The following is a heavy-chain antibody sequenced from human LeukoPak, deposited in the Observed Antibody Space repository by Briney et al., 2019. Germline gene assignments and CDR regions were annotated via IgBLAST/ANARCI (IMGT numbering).Heavy chain of an antibody. J-gene: IGHJ6*03. Sequence: PGGSLRLSCAASGFTFSSYNMNWVRQTPGQGLEWVSSITSGSSHIYYADSVKGRFIISRDNAKSSLYLQMNSLRAEDTAVYYCARDPYSGSYGAGYYYYMDVWGKGTTVTISS. V-gene: IGHV3-21*01. D-gene: IGHD1-26*01. CDR2: ITSGSSHI. CDR1: GFTFSSYN. CDR3: ARDPYSGSYGAGYYYYMDV.